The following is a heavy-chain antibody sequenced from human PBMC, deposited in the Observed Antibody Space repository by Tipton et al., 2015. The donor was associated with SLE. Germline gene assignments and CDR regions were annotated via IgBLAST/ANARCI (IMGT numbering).Heavy chain of an antibody. Sequence: TLSLTCDLNGGSFSGNYWSWIRQPPGKGLEWIGEVNHSGSTKYNPSLKSRVTMSLDTSKTQFSLRLSSVTAADTAVYYCARRRDFVRAFDIWGQGTMVTVSS. CDR2: VNHSGST. CDR1: GGSFSGNY. J-gene: IGHJ3*02. CDR3: ARRRDFVRAFDI. D-gene: IGHD6-6*01. V-gene: IGHV4-34*01.